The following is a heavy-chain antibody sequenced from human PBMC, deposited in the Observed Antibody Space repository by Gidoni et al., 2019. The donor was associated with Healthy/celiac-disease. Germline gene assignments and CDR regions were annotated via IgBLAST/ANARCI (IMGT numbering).Heavy chain of an antibody. J-gene: IGHJ1*01. CDR1: GFTFSSYS. CDR3: ARQEGEYFQH. Sequence: EVQLVESGGGLVQPGGSLRLSCAASGFTFSSYSMNWVRQAPGKGLEWVSYISSSSSTIYYADSVKGRFTISRDNAKNSLYLQMNSLRAEDTAVYYCARQEGEYFQHWGQGTLVTVSS. CDR2: ISSSSSTI. V-gene: IGHV3-48*01.